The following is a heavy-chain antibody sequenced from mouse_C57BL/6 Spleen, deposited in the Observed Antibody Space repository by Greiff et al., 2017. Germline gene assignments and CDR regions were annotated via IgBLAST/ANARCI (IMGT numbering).Heavy chain of an antibody. CDR3: ARNGNYEAWFAY. CDR1: GYSFTGYY. V-gene: IGHV1-42*01. J-gene: IGHJ3*01. D-gene: IGHD2-1*01. CDR2: INPSTGGT. Sequence: EVQLVESGPELVKPGASVKISCKASGYSFTGYYMNWVKQSPEKSLAWIGEINPSTGGTTYNQKFKAKATLTVYKSSSTAYMQRKSLTSEDSAVDYCARNGNYEAWFAYWGQGTLVTVSA.